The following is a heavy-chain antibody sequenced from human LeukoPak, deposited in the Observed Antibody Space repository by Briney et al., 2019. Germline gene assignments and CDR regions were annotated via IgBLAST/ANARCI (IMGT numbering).Heavy chain of an antibody. Sequence: GGSLRLSCAASGFTVSGNCMSWVRQAPGKGLEWVSVLYSTTTTYYADSVKGRFTISRDNSKNTLYLQMNSLRAEDTAVYYCARGGWSGDAFDIWGQGTMVTVSS. CDR3: ARGGWSGDAFDI. J-gene: IGHJ3*02. CDR1: GFTVSGNC. V-gene: IGHV3-53*01. CDR2: LYSTTTT. D-gene: IGHD3-10*01.